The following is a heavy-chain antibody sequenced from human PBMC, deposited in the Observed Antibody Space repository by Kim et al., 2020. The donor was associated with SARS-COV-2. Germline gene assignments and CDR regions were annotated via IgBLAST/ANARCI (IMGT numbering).Heavy chain of an antibody. CDR1: GFTFSSYA. CDR2: ISSNGGST. J-gene: IGHJ4*02. D-gene: IGHD3-10*01. Sequence: GGSLRLSCSASGFTFSSYAMHWVRQAPGKGLEYVSAISSNGGSTYYADSVKGRFTISRDNSKNTLYLQMSSLRAEDTAVYYCVKGGYYGSGSYYRFDYWGQGTLVTVSS. V-gene: IGHV3-64D*09. CDR3: VKGGYYGSGSYYRFDY.